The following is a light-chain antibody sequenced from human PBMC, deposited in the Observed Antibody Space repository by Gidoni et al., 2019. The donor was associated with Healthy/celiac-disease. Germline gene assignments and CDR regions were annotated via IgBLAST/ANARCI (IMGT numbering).Light chain of an antibody. CDR3: QKYNSAPRS. CDR1: QGIRNY. Sequence: DIQMTQSPSSLSPPVGDRVTITCRSSQGIRNYLDWYQQKPGKVPKILIYAASTLQSGVPSRFSGSGSGTDFTLTISSLQPEDVATYYCQKYNSAPRSFGGGTKVEIK. J-gene: IGKJ4*01. CDR2: AAS. V-gene: IGKV1-27*01.